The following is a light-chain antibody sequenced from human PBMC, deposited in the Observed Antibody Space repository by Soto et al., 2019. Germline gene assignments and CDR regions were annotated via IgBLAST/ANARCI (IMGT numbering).Light chain of an antibody. V-gene: IGKV3-15*01. CDR1: ESVDRY. CDR2: GAS. Sequence: EIVMTQSPGTLSVSPGERATLSCRASESVDRYLAWYQQKPGQAPRLLIYGASTRATGVPARFSGSGSGTEFPLTISTMQSEDFAAYFCQQCSEWPLITFGQGTRLEAK. CDR3: QQCSEWPLIT. J-gene: IGKJ5*01.